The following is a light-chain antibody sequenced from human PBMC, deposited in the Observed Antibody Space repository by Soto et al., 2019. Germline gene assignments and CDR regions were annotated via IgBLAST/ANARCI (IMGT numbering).Light chain of an antibody. J-gene: IGKJ5*01. CDR3: QQYLRYPIT. CDR2: KAS. Sequence: DIQMTQSPSTLSASVGDRVTITCRASQSLSSWLAWYQQKPGKAPKSLIYKASSLESGVPSRFSGSGSGTAFTLTISSLQPDDFATYYCQQYLRYPITFGQGTRLEIK. CDR1: QSLSSW. V-gene: IGKV1-5*03.